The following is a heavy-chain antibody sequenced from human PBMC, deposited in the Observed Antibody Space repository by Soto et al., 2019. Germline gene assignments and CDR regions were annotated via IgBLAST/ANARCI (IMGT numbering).Heavy chain of an antibody. V-gene: IGHV4-39*01. CDR2: IYYSGRT. CDR3: ARHRCTSSSCYGDY. CDR1: GGSISSSSNY. D-gene: IGHD2-2*01. J-gene: IGHJ4*02. Sequence: SETLSLTCIVSGGSISSSSNYWGWIRQPPGKGLEWIGTIYYSGRTYFNPALKSRVTISVDTSKNQFSLKLTSVTAADTAVYYCARHRCTSSSCYGDYWGQGSLVTVSS.